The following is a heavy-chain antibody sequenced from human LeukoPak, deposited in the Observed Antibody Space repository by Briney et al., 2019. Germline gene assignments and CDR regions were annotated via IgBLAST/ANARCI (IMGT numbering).Heavy chain of an antibody. V-gene: IGHV3-7*05. CDR3: ARASDPWLQLT. Sequence: GGSLRLSCAASGFTFSNYWMIWVRQTPGKGLEWVGNIKQDGSEKRYADSVRGRFRISRDNAQTSLYLQMNSLRAEDTAVYYCARASDPWLQLTWGQGTLVTVSS. CDR2: IKQDGSEK. J-gene: IGHJ5*02. D-gene: IGHD5-24*01. CDR1: GFTFSNYW.